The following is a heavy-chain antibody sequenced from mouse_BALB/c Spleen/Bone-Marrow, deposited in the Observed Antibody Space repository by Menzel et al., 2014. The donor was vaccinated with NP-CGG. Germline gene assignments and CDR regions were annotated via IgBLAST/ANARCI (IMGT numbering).Heavy chain of an antibody. Sequence: QLPHPGPEVVTPGLSAKLCCKSSGYLFSDYEMHWVTRTPVHGLEWIGAIDPETGGPAYNQKFKGEATLTADKSCSTAYMELLSLTSEDSAVYYCTRGGNFITTLLFDVHYWPQSTPLPVSS. CDR1: GYLFSDYE. J-gene: IGHJ2*01. D-gene: IGHD1-1*01. V-gene: IGHV1-15*01. CDR3: TRGGNFITTLLFDVHY. CDR2: IDPETGGP.